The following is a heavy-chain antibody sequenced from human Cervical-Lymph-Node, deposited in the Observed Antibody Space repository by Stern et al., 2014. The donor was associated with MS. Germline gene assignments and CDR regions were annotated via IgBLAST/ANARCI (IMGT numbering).Heavy chain of an antibody. J-gene: IGHJ4*02. CDR2: IDLDDEK. Sequence: QITLKESGPALVKPTQTLTLTCTFSGFSLSSHGMCVSWIRQSPGKALEWLARIDLDDEKYYSTSLKTRLPTSKDTSRNNDVLPIGNMTPVDSAAYYCAHGVTSFYWVDSWGQGTLVTVSS. D-gene: IGHD3-10*01. CDR3: AHGVTSFYWVDS. V-gene: IGHV2-70*12. CDR1: GFSLSSHGMC.